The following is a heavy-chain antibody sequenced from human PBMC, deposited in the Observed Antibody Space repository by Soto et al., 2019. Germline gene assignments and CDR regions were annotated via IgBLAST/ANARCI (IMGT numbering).Heavy chain of an antibody. J-gene: IGHJ4*02. V-gene: IGHV3-23*01. CDR1: GFTFSSYA. CDR3: ANVKSFWSGPAYFDY. Sequence: EVQLLESGGGLVQPGGSLRLSCAASGFTFSSYAMSWVRQAPGKGLEWVSAISGSGGSTYYADSVKGRFTISRDNSKNTLYLQMNSLRAEDTAAYYCANVKSFWSGPAYFDYWGQGTLVTVSS. CDR2: ISGSGGST. D-gene: IGHD3-3*01.